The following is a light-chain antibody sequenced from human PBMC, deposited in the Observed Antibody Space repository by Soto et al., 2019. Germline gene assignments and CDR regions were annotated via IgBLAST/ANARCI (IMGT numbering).Light chain of an antibody. CDR2: GAS. CDR1: QSISGY. V-gene: IGKV3-20*01. CDR3: QQYGISGT. Sequence: ENVLPLSPATLSLSPGERSTLSCRASQSISGYLGWYQQKPGQAPRLLIYGASTRATGVPDRFSGSGSGTDFTLTISRLEPEDFAVYYCQQYGISGTFGQGTNV. J-gene: IGKJ1*01.